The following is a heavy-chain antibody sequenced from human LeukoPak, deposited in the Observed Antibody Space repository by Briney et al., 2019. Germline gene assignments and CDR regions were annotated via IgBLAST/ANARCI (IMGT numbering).Heavy chain of an antibody. Sequence: GGSLRLSCAASGFTFSSYSMNWVRQAPGKGLEWVSSISSSSSYIYYADSVKGRFTISRDNAKNPLYLQMNSLRAEDTAVYYCARDQRSWYVAGTYYFDYWGQGTLVTVST. J-gene: IGHJ4*02. CDR3: ARDQRSWYVAGTYYFDY. D-gene: IGHD6-19*01. V-gene: IGHV3-21*01. CDR1: GFTFSSYS. CDR2: ISSSSSYI.